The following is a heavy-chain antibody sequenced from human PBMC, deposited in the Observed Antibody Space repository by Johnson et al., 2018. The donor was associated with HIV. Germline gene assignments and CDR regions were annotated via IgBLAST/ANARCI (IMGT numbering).Heavy chain of an antibody. J-gene: IGHJ3*02. CDR1: GFTFSSYA. CDR3: AREYSSLSQGAFDI. CDR2: ISYDGSNK. V-gene: IGHV3-30*04. D-gene: IGHD6-6*01. Sequence: QVQLVESGGGVVQPGRSLRLSCAASGFTFSSYAMHWVRQAPGKGLEWVAVISYDGSNKYYADSVKGRFTISRDNSKNTLYLQMNSLRAEDTAVYYCAREYSSLSQGAFDIWGQGTMVTVYS.